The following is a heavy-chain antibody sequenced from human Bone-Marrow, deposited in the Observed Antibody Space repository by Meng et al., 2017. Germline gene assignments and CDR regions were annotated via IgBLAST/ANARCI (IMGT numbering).Heavy chain of an antibody. D-gene: IGHD1-26*01. Sequence: VQAQESRPGTGKPSGTPSLTGAGSGGSISRRNWRSWVRQPPGKGLEWIGEIYHSGSTNYNPSLKSRVTISVDKSKNQFSLKLSSVTAADTAVYYCARGQYFSWWELLPAFWFDPWGQGTLVTVSS. V-gene: IGHV4-4*02. CDR1: GGSISRRNW. CDR2: IYHSGST. J-gene: IGHJ5*02. CDR3: ARGQYFSWWELLPAFWFDP.